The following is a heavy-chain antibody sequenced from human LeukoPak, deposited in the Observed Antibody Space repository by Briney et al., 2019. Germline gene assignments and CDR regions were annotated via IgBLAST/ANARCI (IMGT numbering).Heavy chain of an antibody. CDR3: AKKDYYYMDV. CDR2: IHHGGTT. Sequence: SETLSLTCAVSGGSITSGNWWTWVRQSPGKGLEWIGEIHHGGTTNYNPSLKSRVTISVDKSKNQFSLKLNSVTAADTAVYYCAKKDYYYMDVWGKGTTVTISS. J-gene: IGHJ6*03. V-gene: IGHV4-4*02. CDR1: GGSITSGNW.